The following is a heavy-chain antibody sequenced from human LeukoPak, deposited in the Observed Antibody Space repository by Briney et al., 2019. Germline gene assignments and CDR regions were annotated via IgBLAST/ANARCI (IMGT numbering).Heavy chain of an antibody. D-gene: IGHD5-18*01. V-gene: IGHV4-30-4*01. CDR1: GGSLSSGDYY. CDR2: IYYSGST. Sequence: SETLSLTCTVSGGSLSSGDYYWSWIRQPPGKGLEWIGYIYYSGSTYYNPYLKSRVTISVDTSKNQFSLKLSSVTAADTAVYYCASSGYSYGYGEDYWGQGTLVTVSS. J-gene: IGHJ4*02. CDR3: ASSGYSYGYGEDY.